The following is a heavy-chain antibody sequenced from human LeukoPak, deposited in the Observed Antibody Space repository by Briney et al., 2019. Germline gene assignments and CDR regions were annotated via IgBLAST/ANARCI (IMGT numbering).Heavy chain of an antibody. Sequence: GGSLRLSCTASGFTFSSYGMHWVRQAPGKGLEWVAVISYDGSNKYYADSVKGRFTISRDNSKNTLYVQMNSLRAGDTAVYYCAKGVELWFNIDYWGQGTLVTVSS. J-gene: IGHJ4*02. CDR1: GFTFSSYG. CDR3: AKGVELWFNIDY. D-gene: IGHD5-18*01. V-gene: IGHV3-30*18. CDR2: ISYDGSNK.